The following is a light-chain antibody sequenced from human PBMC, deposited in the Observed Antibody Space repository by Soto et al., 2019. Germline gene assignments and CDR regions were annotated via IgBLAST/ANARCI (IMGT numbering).Light chain of an antibody. V-gene: IGKV3-11*01. CDR1: QSVSSY. J-gene: IGKJ4*01. CDR2: DAS. CDR3: QQRSNWPQVN. Sequence: EIVLTQSPATLSLSPGERATLSCRASQSVSSYLAWYQQKPGQAPRLLIYDASNRATGIPARFSGSGSGTDFTLTISSLEPEDFAVYYCQQRSNWPQVNFGGGTKVDIK.